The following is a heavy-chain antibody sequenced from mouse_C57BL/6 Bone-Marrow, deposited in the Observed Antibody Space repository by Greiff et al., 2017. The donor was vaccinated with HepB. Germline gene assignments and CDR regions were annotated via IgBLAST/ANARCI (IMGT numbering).Heavy chain of an antibody. CDR2: IDPENGDT. J-gene: IGHJ2*01. D-gene: IGHD1-1*02. CDR3: TLYGPYYFDY. CDR1: SFNIKDYY. Sequence: VQLQQSGAELVRPGASVKLSCTASSFNIKDYYMHWVKQRPEQGLEWIGWIDPENGDTEYASKFQGKATITADTSSNTAYLQLSSLTSEDTAVYYCTLYGPYYFDYWGQGTTLTVSS. V-gene: IGHV14-4*01.